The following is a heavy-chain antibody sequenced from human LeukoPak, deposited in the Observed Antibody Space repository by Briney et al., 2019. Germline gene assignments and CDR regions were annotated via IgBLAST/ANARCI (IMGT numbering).Heavy chain of an antibody. Sequence: GGSLRLSCAASGFTFDDYAMHWVRQAPGKGLEWVSGISWNSGSIGYADSVKGRFTISRDNAKNSLYLQMNSLRAEDTALYYCAKGSPAVTFVCAFDIWGQGTMVTVSS. D-gene: IGHD2-2*01. CDR1: GFTFDDYA. CDR2: ISWNSGSI. J-gene: IGHJ3*02. V-gene: IGHV3-9*01. CDR3: AKGSPAVTFVCAFDI.